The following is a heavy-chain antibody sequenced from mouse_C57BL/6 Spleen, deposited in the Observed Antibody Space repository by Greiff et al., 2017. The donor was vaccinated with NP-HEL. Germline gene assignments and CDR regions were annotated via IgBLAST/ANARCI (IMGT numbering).Heavy chain of an antibody. J-gene: IGHJ1*03. CDR2: IYPGDGDT. D-gene: IGHD1-1*01. CDR3: ARPTTVVAKYFDV. V-gene: IGHV1-82*01. Sequence: VQLQQSGPELVKPGASVKISCKASGYAFSSSGMNWVKQRPGKGLEWIGRIYPGDGDTNYNGKLKGKATLTADKSSSTAYMLLSSLTSEDSAVDFCARPTTVVAKYFDVWGTGTTVTVSS. CDR1: GYAFSSSG.